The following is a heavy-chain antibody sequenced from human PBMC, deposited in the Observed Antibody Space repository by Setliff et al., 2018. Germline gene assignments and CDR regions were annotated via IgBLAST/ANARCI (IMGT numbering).Heavy chain of an antibody. V-gene: IGHV4-38-2*02. J-gene: IGHJ4*02. CDR3: ARDLGHGGDSDY. Sequence: SETLSLTCTVSGYSISSGYIWGWIRQPPGKGLEWVGNIGHTGSINYNPSLKSRLTILRDTSKNQVSLKLNSVTATDTAVYYCARDLGHGGDSDYWGQGILVTVSS. D-gene: IGHD2-21*02. CDR2: IGHTGSI. CDR1: GYSISSGYI.